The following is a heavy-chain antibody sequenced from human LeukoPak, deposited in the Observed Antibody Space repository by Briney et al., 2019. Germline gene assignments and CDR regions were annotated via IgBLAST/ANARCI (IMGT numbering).Heavy chain of an antibody. D-gene: IGHD3-9*01. V-gene: IGHV3-74*01. CDR3: SGSETTGYSPREWDYWYFDL. CDR1: GFTFSNYW. CDR2: LNADGNSI. Sequence: GGSLRLSCAASGFTFSNYWMHWVRQAPGKGLVWVSRLNADGNSITYADSVRGRFTISRDNAKNTVHLQMNSLRVEDTAVYYCSGSETTGYSPREWDYWYFDLWGRGTLVTVSS. J-gene: IGHJ2*01.